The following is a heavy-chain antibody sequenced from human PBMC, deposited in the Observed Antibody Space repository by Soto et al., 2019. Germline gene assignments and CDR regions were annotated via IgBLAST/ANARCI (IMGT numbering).Heavy chain of an antibody. CDR2: ISYDGSNK. Sequence: PGGSLRLSCAASGFTFSSYAMHWVRQAPGKGLEWVAVISYDGSNKYYADSVKGRFTISRDNSKNTLYLQMNSLRAEDTAVYYCARDSPGAYYGDYVWTFDPWGQGTLVTVSS. V-gene: IGHV3-30-3*01. D-gene: IGHD4-17*01. CDR1: GFTFSSYA. J-gene: IGHJ5*02. CDR3: ARDSPGAYYGDYVWTFDP.